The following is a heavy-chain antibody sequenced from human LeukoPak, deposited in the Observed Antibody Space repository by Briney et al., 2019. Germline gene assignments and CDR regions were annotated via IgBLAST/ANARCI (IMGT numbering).Heavy chain of an antibody. CDR2: IYYSGST. Sequence: PSETLSLTCTVSGGSISSSSYYWGWIRQPPGKGLEWIGSIYYSGSTYYNPSLKSRVTISVDTSKNQFSLKLSSVTAADTAVYYCARVGISLAGPTGYWGQGTLVTVSS. CDR3: ARVGISLAGPTGY. J-gene: IGHJ4*02. D-gene: IGHD2-15*01. V-gene: IGHV4-39*07. CDR1: GGSISSSSYY.